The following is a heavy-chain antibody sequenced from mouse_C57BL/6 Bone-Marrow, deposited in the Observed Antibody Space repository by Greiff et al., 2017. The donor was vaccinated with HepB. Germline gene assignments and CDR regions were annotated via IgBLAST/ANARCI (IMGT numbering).Heavy chain of an antibody. CDR3: ARHGYYGSSYVYFDV. CDR2: ISNLAYSI. CDR1: GFTFSDYG. Sequence: EVHLVESGGGLVQPGGSLKLSCAASGFTFSDYGMAWVRQAPRKGPEWVAFISNLAYSIYYADTVTGRFTISRENAKNTLYLEMSSLRSEDTAMYYCARHGYYGSSYVYFDVWGTGTTVTVSS. J-gene: IGHJ1*03. V-gene: IGHV5-15*01. D-gene: IGHD1-1*01.